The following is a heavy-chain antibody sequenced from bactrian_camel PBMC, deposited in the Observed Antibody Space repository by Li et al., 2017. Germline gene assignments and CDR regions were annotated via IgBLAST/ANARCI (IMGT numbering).Heavy chain of an antibody. CDR1: GFAFSSVT. J-gene: IGHJ4*01. D-gene: IGHD4*01. CDR2: IDPDSDSSST. Sequence: QVQLVESGGGLVQPGGSLRLSCAASGFAFSSVTMSWVRQAPGKGLEWVSTIDPDSDSSSTHYVDSVKGRFTISLDNAKNTVHLQMNSLKPEDTAMYYCAQIATLRLSYWGQGTQVTVS. V-gene: IGHV3-2*01. CDR3: AQIATLRLSY.